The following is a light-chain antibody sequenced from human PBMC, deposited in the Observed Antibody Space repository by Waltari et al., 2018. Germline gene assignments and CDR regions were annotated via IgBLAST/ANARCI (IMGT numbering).Light chain of an antibody. J-gene: IGLJ2*01. CDR1: SIDVGTYKF. CDR2: DAT. CDR3: NSYTTSGTVV. Sequence: QSALTPPASVSGSPGQSIPISCTGTSIDVGTYKFVSWYHKHPGKVPKLIIYDATARHSGVSSRFSGSKSGNTASLTISGLQAEDEGDYYCNSYTTSGTVVFGGGTKLTVL. V-gene: IGLV2-14*03.